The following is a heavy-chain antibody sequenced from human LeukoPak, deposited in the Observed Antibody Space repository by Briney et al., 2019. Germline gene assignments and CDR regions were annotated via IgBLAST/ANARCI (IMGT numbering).Heavy chain of an antibody. Sequence: PGGSLRLSCAASGFTVSSNYMSWVRQAPGRGLEWVSVMYSDGSAYYADSVKGRFTISRDNSKNRLFLQMKSLRAEDTAVYFCARTIAMTGIDYFDQWGQGTLVTVS. CDR3: ARTIAMTGIDYFDQ. D-gene: IGHD6-19*01. V-gene: IGHV3-53*01. CDR2: MYSDGSA. J-gene: IGHJ4*02. CDR1: GFTVSSNY.